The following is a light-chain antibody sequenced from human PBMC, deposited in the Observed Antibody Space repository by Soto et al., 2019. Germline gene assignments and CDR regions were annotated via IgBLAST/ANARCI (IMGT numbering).Light chain of an antibody. CDR2: DAS. V-gene: IGKV1-27*01. J-gene: IGKJ4*01. CDR1: QGISNY. Sequence: DIQMTQSPSSLSASVGDRVTLTCRASQGISNYLAGYQQKAGKVPKVLIYDASTLQSGVQSRFTGSGSGTDFTLTISSLQPEDVATYYCQKYNMAPLTFGGGTKVEIK. CDR3: QKYNMAPLT.